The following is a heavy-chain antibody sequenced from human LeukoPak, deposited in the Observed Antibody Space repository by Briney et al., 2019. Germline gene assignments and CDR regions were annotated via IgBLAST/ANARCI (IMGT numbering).Heavy chain of an antibody. CDR3: VRGRGTAVTTGNWFDP. J-gene: IGHJ5*02. Sequence: PSETLSLTCTVSGGSISSGNYYWNWIRQPPGKGLECLGYNHYSGSTYYNPSLKSRVTISVDTSKNQFSLKLSSVTAADTAVYYCVRGRGTAVTTGNWFDPWGQGTLVTVSS. V-gene: IGHV4-30-4*01. CDR2: NHYSGST. CDR1: GGSISSGNYY. D-gene: IGHD4-17*01.